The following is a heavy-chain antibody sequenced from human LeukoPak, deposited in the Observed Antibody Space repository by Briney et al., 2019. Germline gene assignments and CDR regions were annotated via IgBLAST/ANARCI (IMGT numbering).Heavy chain of an antibody. D-gene: IGHD3-10*01. J-gene: IGHJ4*02. V-gene: IGHV1-69*05. CDR1: GGTFSSYT. Sequence: SVKVSCKASGGTFSSYTISWVRQAPGQGLEWMGGIIPIFGTANYAQKFQGRVTMTTDTSTSTAYMELRSLRSDDTAVHYCARDIIYGSGSCDHWGQGTLVTVTS. CDR3: ARDIIYGSGSCDH. CDR2: IIPIFGTA.